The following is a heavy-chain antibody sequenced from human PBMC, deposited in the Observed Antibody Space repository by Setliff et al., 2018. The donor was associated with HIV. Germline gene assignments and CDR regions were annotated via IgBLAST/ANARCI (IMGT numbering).Heavy chain of an antibody. CDR3: ARDRGGSWTFDH. D-gene: IGHD2-15*01. CDR1: GYTFTTYG. J-gene: IGHJ4*02. Sequence: SVKVSCKPSGYTFTTYGLSWVRQAPGQGLEWMGGIIPIFGTANYAQKSQGRVTITTDESTSTAYMELSSLRSEDTAVYYCARDRGGSWTFDHWGQGTLVTVSS. CDR2: IIPIFGTA. V-gene: IGHV1-69*05.